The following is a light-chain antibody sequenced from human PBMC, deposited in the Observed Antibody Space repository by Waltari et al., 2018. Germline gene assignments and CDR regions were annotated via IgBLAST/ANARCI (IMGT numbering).Light chain of an antibody. J-gene: IGLJ3*02. CDR2: EVT. CDR1: STAVEGYDP. CDR3: SSYAGGSSLM. Sequence: QSALTQPPSASGSPGQSIPISCTGISTAVEGYDPVFWYQQHPGKAPKHLIYEVTKRPSGVPDRFSGSKSDNTASLAVAGLQAEDEADYYCSSYAGGSSLMFGGGTKLTVL. V-gene: IGLV2-8*01.